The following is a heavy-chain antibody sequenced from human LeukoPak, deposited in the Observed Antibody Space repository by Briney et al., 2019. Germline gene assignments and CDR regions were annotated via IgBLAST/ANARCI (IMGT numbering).Heavy chain of an antibody. V-gene: IGHV1-69*13. CDR2: IIPIFGTA. D-gene: IGHD3-3*01. J-gene: IGHJ4*02. CDR1: GGTFSSYA. CDR3: ARGPGGTIFGVVYYFDY. Sequence: ASVKVSCKASGGTFSSYAISWVRQAPGQGLEWMGGIIPIFGTANYAQKFQGRVTITADESTSTAYMELSSLRSEDTAVYHCARGPGGTIFGVVYYFDYWGQGTLVTVSS.